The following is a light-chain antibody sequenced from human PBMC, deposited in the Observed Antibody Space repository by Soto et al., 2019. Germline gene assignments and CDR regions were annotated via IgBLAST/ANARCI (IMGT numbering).Light chain of an antibody. J-gene: IGLJ2*01. CDR2: DVS. CDR1: SSDVGGYNY. V-gene: IGLV2-14*01. CDR3: SSYTSSYVV. Sequence: QYALTQPASVSGSPGQSITISCTGTSSDVGGYNYVSWYQQHPGKAPKLMIYDVSNRPSGVSNRFSGSKSGNTASLTISGLQAEDEADYYCSSYTSSYVVFGGGTKLTVL.